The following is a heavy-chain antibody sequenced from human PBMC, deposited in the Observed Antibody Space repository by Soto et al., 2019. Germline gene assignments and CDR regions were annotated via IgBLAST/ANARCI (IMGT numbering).Heavy chain of an antibody. J-gene: IGHJ5*02. CDR1: GGSISSYY. D-gene: IGHD2-2*01. CDR2: IYYSGST. CDR3: ERAQYCTSTSCYQLDP. Sequence: PSETLSLTCTVSGGSISSYYWSWIRQPPGKGLEWIGYIYYSGSTNYNPSLKSRVTISVDTYKNQFYLKLSSVTDADTAVYYCERAQYCTSTSCYQLDPWRQANLVTVT. V-gene: IGHV4-59*01.